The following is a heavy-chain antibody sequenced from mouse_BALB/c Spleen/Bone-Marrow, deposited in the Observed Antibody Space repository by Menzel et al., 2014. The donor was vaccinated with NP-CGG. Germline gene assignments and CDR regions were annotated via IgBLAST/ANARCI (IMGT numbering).Heavy chain of an antibody. Sequence: VQLNQSGADLVSPGALVKLSCITSGFNIKEFYMHWVKQRPEQGLEWIGWIDPENGDTIYDPNFQGKASMSSDPSTNTAYLQLSILTSEDTSVYYCVRENSQFAYCGQATLVTVSA. J-gene: IGHJ3*01. V-gene: IGHV14-1*02. CDR1: GFNIKEFY. CDR2: IDPENGDT. CDR3: VRENSQFAY.